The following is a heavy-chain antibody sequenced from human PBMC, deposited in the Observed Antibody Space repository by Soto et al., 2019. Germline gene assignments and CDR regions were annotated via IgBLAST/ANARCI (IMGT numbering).Heavy chain of an antibody. CDR1: GGSISSYY. J-gene: IGHJ6*02. CDR2: IYYSGST. Sequence: SETLSLTCTVFGGSISSYYWSWIRQPPGKGLEWIGYIYYSGSTNYNPSLKSRVTISVDTSKNQFSLKLSSVTAADTAVYYCARDFRYGSGDFYYYYGMDVWGQGTTVTVSS. V-gene: IGHV4-59*01. CDR3: ARDFRYGSGDFYYYYGMDV. D-gene: IGHD3-10*01.